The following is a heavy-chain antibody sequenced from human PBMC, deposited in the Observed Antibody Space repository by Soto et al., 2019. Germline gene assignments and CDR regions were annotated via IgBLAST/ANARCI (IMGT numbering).Heavy chain of an antibody. CDR2: ISSSSSTI. V-gene: IGHV3-48*02. J-gene: IGHJ2*01. D-gene: IGHD1-26*01. CDR3: ARDPGALGWYFDL. CDR1: GFTFSSYS. Sequence: EVQLVESGGGLVQPGGSLRLSCAASGFTFSSYSMHWVRQAPGKGLEWVSYISSSSSTIDYADSVKGRFTISRDNAKNSLHLQMNSLRDEDTAVYYCARDPGALGWYFDLWGRSTLVTVSS.